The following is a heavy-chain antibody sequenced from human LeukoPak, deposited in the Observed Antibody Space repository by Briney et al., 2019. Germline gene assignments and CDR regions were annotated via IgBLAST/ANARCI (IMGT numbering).Heavy chain of an antibody. CDR1: GFTFSNYW. CDR3: ARDNAYSYGWARNDAFDI. J-gene: IGHJ3*02. V-gene: IGHV3-30*03. CDR2: ISYDGSNK. D-gene: IGHD5-18*01. Sequence: PGGSLRLSCAASGFTFSNYWMSWVRQAPGKGLEWVAVISYDGSNKYYADSVKGRFTISRDNSKNTLYLQMNSLRAEDTAVYYCARDNAYSYGWARNDAFDIWGQGTMVTVSS.